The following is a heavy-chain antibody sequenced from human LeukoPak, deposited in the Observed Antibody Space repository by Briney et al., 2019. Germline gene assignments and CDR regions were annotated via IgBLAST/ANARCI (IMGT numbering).Heavy chain of an antibody. CDR1: GYTFTSYG. CDR2: ISAYNGNT. Sequence: ASVKVSCKASGYTFTSYGISWVRQAPGQGLEWMGWISAYNGNTNYAQKLQGRVTMTTDTSTSTAYMELRSLRSDDTAVYYCARVLTVTTSRIFDAFDIWGQGTMVTVSS. J-gene: IGHJ3*02. V-gene: IGHV1-18*01. CDR3: ARVLTVTTSRIFDAFDI. D-gene: IGHD4-17*01.